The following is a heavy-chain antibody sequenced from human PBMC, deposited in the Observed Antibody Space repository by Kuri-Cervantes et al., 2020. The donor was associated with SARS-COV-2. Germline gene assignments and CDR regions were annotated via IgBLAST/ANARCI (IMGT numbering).Heavy chain of an antibody. Sequence: GESLKISCAASGFTFSGHWIHWVRQAPGKGLVWVSRINPDGSYTNNAGSVKGRFTLSRDNAKNMLFLQMNSLRAEDTAVYYCVRDGDHWNFDYWGQGTLVPGSS. CDR2: INPDGSYT. V-gene: IGHV3-74*01. D-gene: IGHD1-1*01. CDR1: GFTFSGHW. CDR3: VRDGDHWNFDY. J-gene: IGHJ4*02.